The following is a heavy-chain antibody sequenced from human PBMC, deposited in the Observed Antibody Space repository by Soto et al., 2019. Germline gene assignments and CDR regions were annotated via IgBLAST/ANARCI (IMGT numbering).Heavy chain of an antibody. V-gene: IGHV1-69*06. CDR1: GGPFSSYA. J-gene: IGHJ6*02. D-gene: IGHD4-17*01. CDR2: IIPIFGTA. CDR3: ARSLDYGENYYYYGMDV. Sequence: ASVKVSCKASGGPFSSYAISWVRQAPGQGLEWMGGIIPIFGTANYAQKFQGRVTITADKSTSTAYMELSSLRSEDTAVYYCARSLDYGENYYYYGMDVWGQGTTVTVSS.